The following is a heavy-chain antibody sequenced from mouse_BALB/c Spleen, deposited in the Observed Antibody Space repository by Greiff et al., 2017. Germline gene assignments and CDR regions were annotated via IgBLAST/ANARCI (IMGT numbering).Heavy chain of an antibody. V-gene: IGHV5-17*02. CDR2: ISSGSSTI. Sequence: EVQGVESGGGLVQPGGSRKLSCAASGFTFSSFGMHWVRQAPEKGLEWVAYISSGSSTIYYADTVKGRFTISRDNPKNTLFLQMTSLRSEDTAMYYCARETGFAYWGQGTLVTVSA. CDR3: ARETGFAY. J-gene: IGHJ3*01. CDR1: GFTFSSFG.